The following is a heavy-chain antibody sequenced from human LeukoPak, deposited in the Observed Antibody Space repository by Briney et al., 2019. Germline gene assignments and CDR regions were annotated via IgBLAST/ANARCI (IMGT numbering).Heavy chain of an antibody. D-gene: IGHD3-3*01. V-gene: IGHV3-23*01. J-gene: IGHJ4*02. CDR1: GFTFSSYA. CDR2: ISGSGGST. CDR3: AKEGRPIFGVVIIGGGDY. Sequence: PGGSLRLSCAASGFTFSSYAMSWVRQAPGKGLEWVSAISGSGGSTYYADSVKGRFTISRDNSKNTLYLQMNSLRAEDTAVYYCAKEGRPIFGVVIIGGGDYWGQGTLVTVSS.